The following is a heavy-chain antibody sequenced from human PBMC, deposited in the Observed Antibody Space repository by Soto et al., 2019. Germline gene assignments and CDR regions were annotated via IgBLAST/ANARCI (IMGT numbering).Heavy chain of an antibody. D-gene: IGHD6-25*01. CDR3: AKDRSAAAAGDAFDI. CDR2: ISGSGGST. J-gene: IGHJ3*02. CDR1: GFTFSSYA. V-gene: IGHV3-23*01. Sequence: GGSLRLSCAASGFTFSSYAMSWVRQAPGKGLEWVSAISGSGGSTYYADAVKGRFTISRDNSKNTLYLQTNSLRAEDTAVYYCAKDRSAAAAGDAFDIWGQGTMVTVSS.